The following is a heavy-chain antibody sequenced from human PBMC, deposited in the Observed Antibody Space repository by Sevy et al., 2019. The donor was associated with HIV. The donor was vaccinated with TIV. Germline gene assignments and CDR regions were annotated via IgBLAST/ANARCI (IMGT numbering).Heavy chain of an antibody. CDR2: IKQTGNEI. V-gene: IGHV3-7*01. D-gene: IGHD2-21*02. CDR1: GFTFSNYW. CDR3: VRDPGGCGGACYPA. J-gene: IGHJ5*02. Sequence: GGFLRLSCAASGFTFSNYWMGWVRQAPGKGLEWVANIKQTGNEIHYVDSVKGRFTISRDNARNSLNLQMNGLRDEDTAVYYCVRDPGGCGGACYPAWGQGTLVTVSS.